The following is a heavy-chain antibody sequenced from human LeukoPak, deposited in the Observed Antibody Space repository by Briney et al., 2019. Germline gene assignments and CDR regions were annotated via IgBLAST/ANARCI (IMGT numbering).Heavy chain of an antibody. Sequence: SQTLSLTCAISGDNVSSNSVSWSWIRQSPSRGLEWLGRTYYRSKWYTDYAVSVISRIAINPDTSKNQFSLQLKSVSPEDTALYYCARGGDPYTVDAFHLWGQGTMVTVST. D-gene: IGHD4-17*01. CDR2: TYYRSKWYT. CDR3: ARGGDPYTVDAFHL. CDR1: GDNVSSNSVS. V-gene: IGHV6-1*01. J-gene: IGHJ3*01.